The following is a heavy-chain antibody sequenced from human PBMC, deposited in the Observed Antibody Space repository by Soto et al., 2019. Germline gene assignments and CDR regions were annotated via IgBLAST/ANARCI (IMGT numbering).Heavy chain of an antibody. CDR3: ARRPGIVGATAYDAFDI. Sequence: GESLKISCKGSVYSFTSYWISWVRQMPGKGLEWMGRIDPSDSYTNYSPSFQGHVTISADKSISTAYLQWSSLKASDTAMYYCARRPGIVGATAYDAFDIWGQGTMVTVSS. V-gene: IGHV5-10-1*01. D-gene: IGHD1-26*01. CDR2: IDPSDSYT. CDR1: VYSFTSYW. J-gene: IGHJ3*02.